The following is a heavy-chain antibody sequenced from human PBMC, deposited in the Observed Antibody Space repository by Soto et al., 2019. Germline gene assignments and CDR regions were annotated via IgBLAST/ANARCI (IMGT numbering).Heavy chain of an antibody. D-gene: IGHD1-26*01. CDR2: ISYDGSNK. CDR1: GFTFSSYG. CDR3: AKGEGSYTTPYSFDY. V-gene: IGHV3-30*18. J-gene: IGHJ4*02. Sequence: QVQLVESGGGVVQPGRSLRLSCAASGFTFSSYGMHWVRQAPGKGLEWVAVISYDGSNKYYADSVKGRFTISRDNSKNTPYLQKNSLRTEDTAVYYCAKGEGSYTTPYSFDYWGPGTLVTVSS.